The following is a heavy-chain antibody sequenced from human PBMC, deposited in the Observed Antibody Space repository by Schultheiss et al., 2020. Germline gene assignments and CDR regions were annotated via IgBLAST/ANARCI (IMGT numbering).Heavy chain of an antibody. Sequence: GGSLRLSCAASGLTFSSYSMNWVRQAPGKGLEWISYISSSSSTIYYADSVKGRFTISRDNAKNSLYLQMNSLRAEDTAVYYCARAKIFCFGNSCYSHYYYYYGMDVWGQGTTVTVSS. D-gene: IGHD2-15*01. CDR1: GLTFSSYS. CDR3: ARAKIFCFGNSCYSHYYYYYGMDV. V-gene: IGHV3-48*01. J-gene: IGHJ6*02. CDR2: ISSSSSTI.